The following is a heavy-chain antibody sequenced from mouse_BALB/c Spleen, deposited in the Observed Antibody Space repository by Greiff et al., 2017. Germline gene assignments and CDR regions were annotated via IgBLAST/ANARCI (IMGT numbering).Heavy chain of an antibody. CDR3: ARSGPYYDYDGGVDY. V-gene: IGHV1S56*01. CDR2: IYPGNVNT. D-gene: IGHD2-4*01. Sequence: QVQLQQSGPELVKPGASVRISCKASGYTFTSYYIHWVKQRPGQGLEWIGWIYPGNVNTKYNEKFKGKATLTADKSSSTAYMQLSSLTSEDSAVYFCARSGPYYDYDGGVDYWGQGTTLTVSS. CDR1: GYTFTSYY. J-gene: IGHJ2*01.